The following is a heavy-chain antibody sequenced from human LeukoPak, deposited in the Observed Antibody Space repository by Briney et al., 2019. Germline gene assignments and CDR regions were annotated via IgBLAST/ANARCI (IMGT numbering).Heavy chain of an antibody. Sequence: PGRSLRLSCAASGFTFSSYGMHWVRQAPGKGLEWVAFIAFDESTKNYADSVKGRFTISRDNAKNSLYLQMNSLRAEDTAVYYCARVGITMIVVVFDAFDIWGQGTMVTVSS. D-gene: IGHD3-22*01. CDR1: GFTFSSYG. J-gene: IGHJ3*02. V-gene: IGHV3-33*08. CDR2: IAFDESTK. CDR3: ARVGITMIVVVFDAFDI.